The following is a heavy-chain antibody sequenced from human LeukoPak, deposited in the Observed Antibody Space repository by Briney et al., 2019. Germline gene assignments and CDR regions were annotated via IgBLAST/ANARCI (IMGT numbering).Heavy chain of an antibody. CDR1: GFTVSNNY. CDR2: VYDGDTT. CDR3: ARAGDFSFKD. Sequence: PGGSLRLSCAASGFTVSNNYMSWVRQAPGKGLEWVSAVYDGDTTYYADSVKGRFTISRDNAENSLYLQMNSLRAEDTAVYYCARAGDFSFKDWGQGTLVTVSS. D-gene: IGHD3-3*01. V-gene: IGHV3-53*01. J-gene: IGHJ4*02.